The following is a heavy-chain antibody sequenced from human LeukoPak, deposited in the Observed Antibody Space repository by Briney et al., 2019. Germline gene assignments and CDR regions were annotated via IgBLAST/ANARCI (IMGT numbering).Heavy chain of an antibody. Sequence: GASVKVSCKASGYTFTSYGISWVRQAPGQGLEWMGWISAYNGNTNYAQKLQGRVTMTTDTSTSTAYMELRSLRSDDTAVYYCARVVVVVAAYSKKRAQYYYYMDVWGKGTTVTVSS. J-gene: IGHJ6*03. V-gene: IGHV1-18*01. CDR1: GYTFTSYG. D-gene: IGHD2-15*01. CDR2: ISAYNGNT. CDR3: ARVVVVVAAYSKKRAQYYYYMDV.